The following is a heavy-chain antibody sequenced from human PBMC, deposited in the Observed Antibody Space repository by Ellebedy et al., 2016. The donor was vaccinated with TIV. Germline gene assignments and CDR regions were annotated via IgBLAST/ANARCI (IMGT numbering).Heavy chain of an antibody. Sequence: SGPTLVKPTQTLTLTCTLSGLSLSTSGMCVSWIRQPPGKALEWLARIDWDGDEHYSTSLKTWLTISKDTSKNQVVLTMTNMDSVDTATYYCARTLMYCAGDCSYYYNYWGQGTRVTVSS. CDR2: IDWDGDE. D-gene: IGHD2-21*02. CDR1: GLSLSTSGMC. V-gene: IGHV2-70*11. CDR3: ARTLMYCAGDCSYYYNY. J-gene: IGHJ4*02.